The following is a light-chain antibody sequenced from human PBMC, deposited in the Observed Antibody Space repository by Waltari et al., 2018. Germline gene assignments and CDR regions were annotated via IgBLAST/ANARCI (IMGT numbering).Light chain of an antibody. CDR2: DVS. J-gene: IGLJ1*01. CDR3: CSDTNSGSYV. V-gene: IGLV2-14*03. Sequence: QSALAQPPSVSRSPGQSLTISCPGSIRDVGDSQHVAWYQHHPGKAPKLLIYDVSVRPAAVSIRFSGSKSGNTASLTISGLQPEDEADYYCCSDTNSGSYVFGGGTKVTVL. CDR1: IRDVGDSQH.